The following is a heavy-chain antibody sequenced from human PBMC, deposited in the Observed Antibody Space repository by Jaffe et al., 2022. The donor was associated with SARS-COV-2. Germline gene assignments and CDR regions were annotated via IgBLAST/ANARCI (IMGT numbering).Heavy chain of an antibody. J-gene: IGHJ5*02. CDR1: GFSLSTSGMC. V-gene: IGHV2-70*01. Sequence: QVTLRESGPALVKPTQTLTLTCTFSGFSLSTSGMCVSWIRQPPGKALEWLALIDWDDDKYYSTSLKTRLTISKDTSKNQVVLTMTNMDPVDTATYYCARIRVYDSSGHGFDPWGQGTLVTVSS. D-gene: IGHD3-22*01. CDR3: ARIRVYDSSGHGFDP. CDR2: IDWDDDK.